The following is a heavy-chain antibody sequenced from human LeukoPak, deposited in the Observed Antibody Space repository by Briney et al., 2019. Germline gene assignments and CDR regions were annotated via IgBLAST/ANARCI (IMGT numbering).Heavy chain of an antibody. Sequence: KPGGSLRLSCAASGFTFSSCTMNWVRQAPGKGLEWVSSISSSSSSYIYYADSVKGRFTISRDNAKNSLYLQMNSLRAEDTAVYYCARDPGNSGAFDIWGQGTMVTVSS. J-gene: IGHJ3*02. V-gene: IGHV3-21*01. CDR3: ARDPGNSGAFDI. D-gene: IGHD1-26*01. CDR2: ISSSSSSYI. CDR1: GFTFSSCT.